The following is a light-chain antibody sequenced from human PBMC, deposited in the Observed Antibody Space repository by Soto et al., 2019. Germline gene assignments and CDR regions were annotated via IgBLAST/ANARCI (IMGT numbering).Light chain of an antibody. Sequence: EVVVTQSPATLSVSPGERATLSCRASQSVSNRIAWYQQRPGQAPRLVVYGVSTRATDIPDRFSGSGSGTEFTLNISSLQSEDLAVYYCQHYDVWPTVTFGQGTKVEIK. V-gene: IGKV3-15*01. CDR1: QSVSNR. J-gene: IGKJ1*01. CDR2: GVS. CDR3: QHYDVWPTVT.